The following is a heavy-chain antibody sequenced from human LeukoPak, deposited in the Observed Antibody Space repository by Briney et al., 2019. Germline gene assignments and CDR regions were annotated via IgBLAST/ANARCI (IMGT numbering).Heavy chain of an antibody. CDR2: ISYDGSNK. D-gene: IGHD3-22*01. J-gene: IGHJ1*01. Sequence: PGRSLRLSCTASGFTFSSYDMHGVRQAPGKGLEWVADISYDGSNKYYADSVKGRFTISRDNSKNTLYLQMNSLRADDTAVYYCARAPPLSCDSSGYGYSFFQHWGQGTLVTVSS. CDR3: ARAPPLSCDSSGYGYSFFQH. V-gene: IGHV3-30-3*01. CDR1: GFTFSSYD.